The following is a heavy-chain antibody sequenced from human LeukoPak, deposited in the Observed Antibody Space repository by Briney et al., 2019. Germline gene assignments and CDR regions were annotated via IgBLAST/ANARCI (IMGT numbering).Heavy chain of an antibody. D-gene: IGHD3-22*01. CDR3: ARYYDSSGPGDY. Sequence: GRSLRLSCAASGFTFDDYAMHWVRQAPGKGLEWVSGISWNSGSIGYADSVKGRFTISRDNSKNTLYLQMNSLRAEDTAVYYCARYYDSSGPGDYWGQGTLVTVSS. CDR1: GFTFDDYA. V-gene: IGHV3-9*01. J-gene: IGHJ4*02. CDR2: ISWNSGSI.